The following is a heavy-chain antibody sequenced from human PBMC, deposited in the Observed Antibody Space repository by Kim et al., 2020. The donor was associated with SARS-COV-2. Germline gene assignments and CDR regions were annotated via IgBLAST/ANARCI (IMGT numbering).Heavy chain of an antibody. Sequence: GGSLRLSCAASGFTFNSYGMHWVRQAPGKGLEWVATIWSDGSFRSHGDSVKGRFTISRDNSENTLSLQMNSLRVEDTAVYYCSTEMGIGESSRVFDIWGQGTMVIVSS. V-gene: IGHV3-33*01. CDR1: GFTFNSYG. CDR3: STEMGIGESSRVFDI. D-gene: IGHD6-6*01. J-gene: IGHJ3*02. CDR2: IWSDGSFR.